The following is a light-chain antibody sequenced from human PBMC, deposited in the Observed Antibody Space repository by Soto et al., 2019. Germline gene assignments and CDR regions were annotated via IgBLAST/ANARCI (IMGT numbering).Light chain of an antibody. CDR2: DAS. CDR1: QSINTY. Sequence: ENVLTQSPATLSLSPGEGATLSCRASQSINTYLAWYQQTPGQAPRLLIYDASNRATGIPDRFSGSGSGTDFTLTISRLEPEDFAVYYCQQYGGSPRTFGQGTKGDIK. CDR3: QQYGGSPRT. V-gene: IGKV3-20*01. J-gene: IGKJ1*01.